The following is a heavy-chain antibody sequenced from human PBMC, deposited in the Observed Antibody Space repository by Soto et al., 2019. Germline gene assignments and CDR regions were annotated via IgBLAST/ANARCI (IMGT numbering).Heavy chain of an antibody. V-gene: IGHV3-53*02. J-gene: IGHJ4*02. CDR2: IYSRGST. D-gene: IGHD3-22*01. Sequence: EVQLVETGGGLIQPGGSLRLSCAASGFTVSSNYMSWVRQAPGKGLEWVSVIYSRGSTYYADSVKGRFTISRDNSKNTLYLQMNSLRAEDTAVYYCARDMWYDSSGYLYWGQGTLVTVSS. CDR3: ARDMWYDSSGYLY. CDR1: GFTVSSNY.